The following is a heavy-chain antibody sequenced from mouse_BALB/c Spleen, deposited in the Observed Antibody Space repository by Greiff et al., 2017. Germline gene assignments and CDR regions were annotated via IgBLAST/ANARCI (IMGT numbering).Heavy chain of an antibody. Sequence: LQESGAELVRPGYSVKISCKASGYAFSSYWMNWVKQRPGQGLEWIGQIYPGDGDTNYNGKFKGKATLTADKSSSTAYMQLSSLTSEDSAVYFCARGTTVVARDLDYWGQGTTLTVSS. J-gene: IGHJ2*01. CDR1: GYAFSSYW. CDR3: ARGTTVVARDLDY. D-gene: IGHD1-1*01. V-gene: IGHV1-80*01. CDR2: IYPGDGDT.